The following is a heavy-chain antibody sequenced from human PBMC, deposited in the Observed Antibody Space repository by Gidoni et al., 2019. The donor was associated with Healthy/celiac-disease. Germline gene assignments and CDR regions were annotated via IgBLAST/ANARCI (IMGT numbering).Heavy chain of an antibody. V-gene: IGHV1-46*01. CDR3: ARDDVGGPFDY. J-gene: IGHJ4*02. CDR2: INPSGGST. CDR1: GYTFPSYY. Sequence: VQLVQSGAEVKKPGASVKVSCKASGYTFPSYYMHWVRQAPGQGLEWMGIINPSGGSTSYAPKFQGIVTMTRDTSTSTVYMELSSLRSEDTAVYYCARDDVGGPFDYWGQGTLVTVSS.